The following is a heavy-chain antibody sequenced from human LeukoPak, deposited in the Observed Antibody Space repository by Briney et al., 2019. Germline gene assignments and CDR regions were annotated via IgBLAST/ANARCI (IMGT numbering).Heavy chain of an antibody. Sequence: GGSLRLSCAASGFTFSSYAMSWVRQAPGKGLEWVSAISGSGGSTYYADSVKGRFTISRDNSKNTLYMQMNSLRAEDTAVYYCAKVAPRGYSYGYANWFDPWGQGTLVTVSS. V-gene: IGHV3-23*01. CDR2: ISGSGGST. CDR1: GFTFSSYA. CDR3: AKVAPRGYSYGYANWFDP. J-gene: IGHJ5*02. D-gene: IGHD5-18*01.